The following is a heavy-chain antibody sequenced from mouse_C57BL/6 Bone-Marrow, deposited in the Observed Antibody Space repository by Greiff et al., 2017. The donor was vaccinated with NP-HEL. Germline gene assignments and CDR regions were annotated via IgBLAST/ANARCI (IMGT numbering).Heavy chain of an antibody. CDR2: IDPETGGP. CDR1: GYTFPDYE. CDR3: TRIYDYDFPAWFAY. D-gene: IGHD2-4*01. V-gene: IGHV1-15*01. Sequence: VKLQESGAELVRPGASVTLSCKASGYTFPDYEMHWVKQTPVHGLEWIGAIDPETGGPAYNQKFKGKAILTADKSSSTAYMELRSLTSEDSAVYYCTRIYDYDFPAWFAYWGQGTLVTVSA. J-gene: IGHJ3*01.